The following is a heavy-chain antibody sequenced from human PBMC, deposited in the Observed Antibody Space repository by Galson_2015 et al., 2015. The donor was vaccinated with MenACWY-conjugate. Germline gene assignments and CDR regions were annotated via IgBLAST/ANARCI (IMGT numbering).Heavy chain of an antibody. D-gene: IGHD2-2*01. CDR2: INPANGNT. CDR1: GYTFTTYA. CDR3: VRERIVVVPAVLRGGYFDY. J-gene: IGHJ4*02. Sequence: SVKVSCKASGYTFTTYAMHWVRQAPGQRLEWMGWINPANGNTKYSQNFQGRLTFTRDTSATTVYMELSSLRSEDTAMFYCVRERIVVVPAVLRGGYFDYWGQGTLVTVSS. V-gene: IGHV1-3*01.